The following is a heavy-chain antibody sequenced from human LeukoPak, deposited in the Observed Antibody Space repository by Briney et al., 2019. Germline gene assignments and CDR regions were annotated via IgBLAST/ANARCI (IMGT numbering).Heavy chain of an antibody. D-gene: IGHD1-14*01. Sequence: GGSLRLSCAASGFTFSSYGMHWVRQAPGKGLEWVTFIRYDGSNKYYTDSVKGRFPISRDNSKNTLYLQMNSLRAEDTAVYYCARDFNHFDYWGQGTLVTVSS. CDR1: GFTFSSYG. CDR3: ARDFNHFDY. J-gene: IGHJ4*02. V-gene: IGHV3-30*02. CDR2: IRYDGSNK.